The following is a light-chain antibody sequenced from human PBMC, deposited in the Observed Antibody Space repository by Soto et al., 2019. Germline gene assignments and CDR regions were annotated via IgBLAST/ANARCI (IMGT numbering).Light chain of an antibody. CDR2: DVS. CDR3: SSYTGSSTLVV. CDR1: SSDVGRYNH. J-gene: IGLJ2*01. V-gene: IGLV2-18*02. Sequence: QSALTQPPSVSGSPGQSVTISCTGTSSDVGRYNHVSWYQQPPGTAPKLMIYDVSNRPSGVPDRFSGSKSGNTASLTISGLQAEDEADYYWSSYTGSSTLVVFGGGTKLTVL.